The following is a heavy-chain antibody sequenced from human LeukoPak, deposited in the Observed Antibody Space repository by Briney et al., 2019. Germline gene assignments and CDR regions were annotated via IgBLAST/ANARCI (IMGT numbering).Heavy chain of an antibody. Sequence: SETLSLTCTVSGGSISSYYWSWIRQPPGKGLEWIGYIYYSGSTNYNPSLKSRVTISVDTSKNQFSLKLSSVTAADTAVYYCASSTYDYVWGSYPGPFDYWAREPWSPSPQ. CDR2: IYYSGST. J-gene: IGHJ4*02. CDR1: GGSISSYY. D-gene: IGHD3-16*02. CDR3: ASSTYDYVWGSYPGPFDY. V-gene: IGHV4-59*01.